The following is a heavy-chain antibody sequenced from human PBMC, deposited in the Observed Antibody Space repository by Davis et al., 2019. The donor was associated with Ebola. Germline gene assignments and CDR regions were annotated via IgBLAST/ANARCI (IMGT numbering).Heavy chain of an antibody. CDR2: ISGSGGST. CDR3: AKVYRYYYGSGRLGDAFDI. Sequence: PGGSLRLSCAASGFTFSSYAMHWVRQAPGKGLEWVSAISGSGGSTYYADSVKGRFTISRDNAKNTLYLQMNSLRAEDTAVYYCAKVYRYYYGSGRLGDAFDIWGQGTMVTGSS. J-gene: IGHJ3*02. CDR1: GFTFSSYA. V-gene: IGHV3-23*01. D-gene: IGHD3-10*01.